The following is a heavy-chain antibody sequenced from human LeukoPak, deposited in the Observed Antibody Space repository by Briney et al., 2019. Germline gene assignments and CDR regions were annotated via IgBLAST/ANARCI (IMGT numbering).Heavy chain of an antibody. Sequence: GGSLRLSCAASGFTFSSYAMSWVRQAPGKGLEWVSAISGSGGGTYYADSVKGRFTISRDNSKNTLYLQMNSLGAEGTAVYYCAKSMGSGYDWGIGDYWGQGTLVTVSS. D-gene: IGHD5-12*01. CDR3: AKSMGSGYDWGIGDY. CDR1: GFTFSSYA. V-gene: IGHV3-23*01. CDR2: ISGSGGGT. J-gene: IGHJ4*02.